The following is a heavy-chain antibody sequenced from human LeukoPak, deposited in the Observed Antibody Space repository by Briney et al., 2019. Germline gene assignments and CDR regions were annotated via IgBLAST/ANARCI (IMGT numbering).Heavy chain of an antibody. D-gene: IGHD5-12*01. J-gene: IGHJ2*01. CDR2: IYYSGRT. CDR3: ARQASWLPYFDL. Sequence: ASETLSLTCTVSGGSVSNYYWSWLRQSPGKGLEWIAYIYYSGRTNYNPSLKSRVTISVDTAENQFSLKLSSVPAADTALYFCARQASWLPYFDLWGRGTLVSVSS. CDR1: GGSVSNYY. V-gene: IGHV4-59*08.